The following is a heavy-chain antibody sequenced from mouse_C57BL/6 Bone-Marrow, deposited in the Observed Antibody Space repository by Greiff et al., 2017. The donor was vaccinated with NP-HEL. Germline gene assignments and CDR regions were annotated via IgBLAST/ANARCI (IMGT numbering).Heavy chain of an antibody. CDR3: ARDDFITTVVEN. J-gene: IGHJ2*01. D-gene: IGHD1-1*01. CDR1: GYTFTSYW. CDR2: IYPGSGST. V-gene: IGHV1-55*01. Sequence: VQLQQPGAELVKPGASVKMSCKASGYTFTSYWITWVKQRPGQGLEWIGDIYPGSGSTNYNEKFKSKATLTVDTSSSTAYMQLSSLTSEDSAVYYCARDDFITTVVENWGQGTTLTVSS.